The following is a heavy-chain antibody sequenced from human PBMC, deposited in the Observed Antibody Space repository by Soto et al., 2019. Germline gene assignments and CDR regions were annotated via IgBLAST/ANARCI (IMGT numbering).Heavy chain of an antibody. CDR2: IYYSGST. D-gene: IGHD2-2*01. J-gene: IGHJ6*03. CDR3: ARFSPVIGYCSSTSCYGGAYYFYYLDV. V-gene: IGHV4-59*08. Sequence: SETLSVDCRVGDDSITRYSPSWFRQHPGKGLKRIGYIYYSGSTNYNPSLKSRVTISVDTSKNQFSLKLSSVIAADTAVYYCARFSPVIGYCSSTSCYGGAYYFYYLDVWGKGTTLTVSS. CDR1: DDSITRYS.